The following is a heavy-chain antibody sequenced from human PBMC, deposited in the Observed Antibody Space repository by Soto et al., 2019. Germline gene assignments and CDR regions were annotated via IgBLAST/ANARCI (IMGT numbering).Heavy chain of an antibody. CDR1: DGSISSYY. V-gene: IGHV4-59*01. CDR3: ASSNIAAAGFYYYGMDV. Sequence: SETLSLTSPVADGSISSYYWSWIRPPPGKGLEWIGYIYDSGSTNYNPSLKSRVTISVDTSKNQFSLKLSSVTAADTAVYYCASSNIAAAGFYYYGMDVWGRGTTVTVS. D-gene: IGHD6-13*01. CDR2: IYDSGST. J-gene: IGHJ6*02.